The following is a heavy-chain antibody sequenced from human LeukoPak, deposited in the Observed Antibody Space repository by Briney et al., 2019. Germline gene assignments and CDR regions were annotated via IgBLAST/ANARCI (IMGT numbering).Heavy chain of an antibody. J-gene: IGHJ3*02. Sequence: ASETLSLTCAVYGGSFSGYYWSWIRQPPGKGLEWIGEINHSGSTNYNRSLKSRVTISVDTSKNQFSLKLSSVTAADTAVYYCARGSSPGFGYRGDAFDIWGQGTMVTVSS. CDR1: GGSFSGYY. CDR3: ARGSSPGFGYRGDAFDI. CDR2: INHSGST. V-gene: IGHV4-34*01. D-gene: IGHD5-18*01.